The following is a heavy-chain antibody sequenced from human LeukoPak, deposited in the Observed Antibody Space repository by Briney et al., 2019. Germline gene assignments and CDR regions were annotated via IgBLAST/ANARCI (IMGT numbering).Heavy chain of an antibody. J-gene: IGHJ4*02. Sequence: PGGSLRLSCAASGFTFSTYTMNWVRQAPGKGLEWVSYISSSSSTIYYADSVKGRFTISRDNAKNSLYLQMNSLRAEDTAVYYCARMQAGTTDYWGQGSLVSVSS. D-gene: IGHD1-1*01. CDR3: ARMQAGTTDY. CDR2: ISSSSSTI. CDR1: GFTFSTYT. V-gene: IGHV3-48*01.